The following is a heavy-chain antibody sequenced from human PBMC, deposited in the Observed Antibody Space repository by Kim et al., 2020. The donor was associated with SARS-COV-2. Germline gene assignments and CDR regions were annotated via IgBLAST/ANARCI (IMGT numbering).Heavy chain of an antibody. CDR2: VYTSGST. J-gene: IGHJ4*02. V-gene: IGHV4-4*07. CDR3: ARGYGDYNPGYCDC. D-gene: IGHD4-17*01. CDR1: GGSISNYY. Sequence: SETLSLTCTVSGGSISNYYWNWIRQPAGKGLEWIGRVYTSGSTNYNPSLKSRVTMSVDTSKNQFSLRLSYVTAADTAVYYCARGYGDYNPGYCDCWGQGTLVTVCS.